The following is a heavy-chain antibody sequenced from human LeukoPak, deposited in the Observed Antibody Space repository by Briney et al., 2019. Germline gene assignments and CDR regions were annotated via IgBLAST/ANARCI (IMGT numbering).Heavy chain of an antibody. D-gene: IGHD2-8*01. V-gene: IGHV3-9*01. CDR3: AREGSVCSNGICRYFDF. CDR1: GFTFEGCA. CDR2: INWDSGYI. Sequence: PGGSLRLSCAASGFTFEGCAMHWVRHAPGKGPEWVSSINWDSGYIEYADSVRGRFTISRDNAKNSLYLQMNSLKAGDTALYYCAREGSVCSNGICRYFDFWGQGTLVTVSS. J-gene: IGHJ4*02.